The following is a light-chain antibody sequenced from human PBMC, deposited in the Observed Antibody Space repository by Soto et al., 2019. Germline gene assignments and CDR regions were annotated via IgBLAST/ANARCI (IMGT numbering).Light chain of an antibody. Sequence: EVVLTQSPATLSLSPGERATLSCRASQSVSSYLAWYQQKPGQAPRLLIYDASNRATGIPARCSGSGSGTDVTLTISSLEPEDFAVYYCQQRNSWPTFGGGTKVEIK. CDR2: DAS. CDR3: QQRNSWPT. CDR1: QSVSSY. J-gene: IGKJ4*02. V-gene: IGKV3-11*01.